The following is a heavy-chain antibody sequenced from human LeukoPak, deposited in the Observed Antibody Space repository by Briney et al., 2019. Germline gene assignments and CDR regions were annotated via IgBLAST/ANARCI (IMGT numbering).Heavy chain of an antibody. Sequence: GGSLRLSCAASGFTFSSFGMHWVRQAPGKGLEWVAVIWYDGSNNYYADSVKGRFTISRDNAKNSMYLQMNSLRAEDTALYYCARGDDDDYWGQGILVTVSS. CDR2: IWYDGSNN. CDR3: ARGDDDDY. J-gene: IGHJ4*02. CDR1: GFTFSSFG. V-gene: IGHV3-33*01. D-gene: IGHD1-1*01.